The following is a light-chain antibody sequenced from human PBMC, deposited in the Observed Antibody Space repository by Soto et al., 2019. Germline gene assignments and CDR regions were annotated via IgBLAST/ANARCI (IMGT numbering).Light chain of an antibody. Sequence: DMQMTQSPSSLSASVGDRVTITCRASQSIDPYVNWYQPKPGKAPKLLIHTASTSHTGVPSRFSGSGYGTEFTITISSLQPEDFATYYCQQTHSTPPLTFGQGTKV. J-gene: IGKJ1*01. CDR3: QQTHSTPPLT. V-gene: IGKV1-39*01. CDR1: QSIDPY. CDR2: TAS.